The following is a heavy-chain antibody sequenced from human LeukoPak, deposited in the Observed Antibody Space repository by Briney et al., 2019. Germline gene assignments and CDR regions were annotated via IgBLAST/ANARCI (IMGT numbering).Heavy chain of an antibody. J-gene: IGHJ4*02. D-gene: IGHD3-22*01. CDR1: GFTFSSYS. CDR2: ISSSSSYI. Sequence: GGSLRLSCAASGFTFSSYSMNWVRQAPGKGLEWVSSISSSSSYIYYADSVKGRFTISRDNAKNSLYLQMNSLRAEDAAVYYCARTYYYDSSGYYFPDHFDYWGQGTLVTVSS. V-gene: IGHV3-21*01. CDR3: ARTYYYDSSGYYFPDHFDY.